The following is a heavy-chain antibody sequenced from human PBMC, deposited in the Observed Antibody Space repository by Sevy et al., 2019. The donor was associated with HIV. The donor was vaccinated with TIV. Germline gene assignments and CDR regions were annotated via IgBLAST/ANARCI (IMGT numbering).Heavy chain of an antibody. CDR2: ISSGTTYT. V-gene: IGHV3-11*06. D-gene: IGHD4-17*01. J-gene: IGHJ4*02. Sequence: GGSLRLSCAASGFTFSDYYMSWIRQAPGKGLEWISFISSGTTYTKYMDSVRGRFTISRDNSKNSLFLQMNSLRGDDTAIYYCARDRRNYGGQYFDYWGQGTLVTVSS. CDR3: ARDRRNYGGQYFDY. CDR1: GFTFSDYY.